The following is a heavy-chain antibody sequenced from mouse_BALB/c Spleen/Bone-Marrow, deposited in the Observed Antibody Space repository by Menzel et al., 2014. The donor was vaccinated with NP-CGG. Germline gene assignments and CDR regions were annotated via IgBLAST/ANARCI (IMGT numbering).Heavy chain of an antibody. CDR3: ATARATSYAMDY. CDR2: IDPSDSYI. D-gene: IGHD3-1*01. CDR1: GYTFTSYW. Sequence: VQVVESGAELVKPGASVKLSCKASGYTFTSYWMHWVKQRPGQGLEWIGEIDPSDSYINYNQKFKGKATLTVDKSSSTAYMQLSSLTSEDSAVYYCATARATSYAMDYWGQGTSVTVSS. V-gene: IGHV1-69*02. J-gene: IGHJ4*01.